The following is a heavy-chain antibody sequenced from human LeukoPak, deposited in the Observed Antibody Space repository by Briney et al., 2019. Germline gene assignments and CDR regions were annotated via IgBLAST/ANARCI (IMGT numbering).Heavy chain of an antibody. D-gene: IGHD3-3*01. CDR3: SRSYYTSSWYYFDH. CDR1: GYNFNNFG. Sequence: ASVKVSCKTSGYNFNNFGITWVGQAPGQGPEWMGWISIGDGRTHYGRKFQDRVSMTREMSSNTAFLELSSLRSDDTAVYFCSRSYYTSSWYYFDHWGQGTLVTVSS. J-gene: IGHJ4*02. CDR2: ISIGDGRT. V-gene: IGHV1-18*01.